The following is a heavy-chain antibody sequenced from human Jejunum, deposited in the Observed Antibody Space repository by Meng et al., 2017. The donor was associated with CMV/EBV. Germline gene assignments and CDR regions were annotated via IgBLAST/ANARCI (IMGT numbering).Heavy chain of an antibody. V-gene: IGHV4-39*07. J-gene: IGHJ1*01. CDR1: GGSISSRSYY. D-gene: IGHD3-10*01. CDR2: IYYSGST. Sequence: QLQEAGPGLVKPSETLSLTCTVSGGSISSRSYYWGWIRQPPGKGLEWIGSIYYSGSTYYNPSLKSRVTISVDASKNQFFLKLSSVTAADTAVYHCLRGSGGSVWGQGTLVTVSS. CDR3: LRGSGGSV.